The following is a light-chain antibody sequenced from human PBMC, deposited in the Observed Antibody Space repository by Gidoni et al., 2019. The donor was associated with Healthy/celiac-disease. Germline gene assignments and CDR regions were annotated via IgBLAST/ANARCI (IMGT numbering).Light chain of an antibody. CDR2: EVS. CDR3: SSYAGTYV. CDR1: SSDVGGYNY. V-gene: IGLV2-8*01. Sequence: QSALTQPPSASGSPGQSVTISCTGTSSDVGGYNYVSWYQQHPGKAPKLMLYEVSKRPSGVPDRFSGSKSGNTASLTVSGLQAEDEADYYCSSYAGTYVFGTGTKVTVL. J-gene: IGLJ1*01.